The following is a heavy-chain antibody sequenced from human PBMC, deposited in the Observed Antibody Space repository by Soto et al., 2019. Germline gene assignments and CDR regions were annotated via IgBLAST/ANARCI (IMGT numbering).Heavy chain of an antibody. CDR2: ITPIFGTA. Sequence: SVKVSCKASGGTFSSYAISWVRQAPGQGLEWMGGITPIFGTANYAQKFQGRVTITADESTSTAYMELSSLRSEDTAVYYCASLHCTNGVCSNRNWFDPWGQGTLVTVSS. CDR1: GGTFSSYA. CDR3: ASLHCTNGVCSNRNWFDP. J-gene: IGHJ5*02. D-gene: IGHD2-8*01. V-gene: IGHV1-69*13.